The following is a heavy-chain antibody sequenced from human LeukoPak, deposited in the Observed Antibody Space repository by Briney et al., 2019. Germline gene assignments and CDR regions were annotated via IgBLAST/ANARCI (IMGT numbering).Heavy chain of an antibody. Sequence: ASVKVSCKASGYTFTSYDINWVRQATGQGLEGRGWMNPNSGNTGYAQKFKGRVTMTRNTYISTAYMELSSLRAEDTAVYYCARTTRSGYYCYFDFWGRGTLVTVSS. V-gene: IGHV1-8*01. CDR1: GYTFTSYD. CDR3: ARTTRSGYYCYFDF. D-gene: IGHD3-3*01. CDR2: MNPNSGNT. J-gene: IGHJ2*01.